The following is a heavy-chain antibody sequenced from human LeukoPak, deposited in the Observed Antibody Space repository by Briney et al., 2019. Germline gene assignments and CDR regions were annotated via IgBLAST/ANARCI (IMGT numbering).Heavy chain of an antibody. Sequence: SETLSLTCTVSGDSISSTTYHWGWIRQPPGKGLEWIGSIYYSGSTYYNPSLKSRVTISVDTSKNQFSLKLSSVTAADTAVYYCASPSTIGYSSAWYVLADAFDIWGQGTRVTVSS. CDR1: GDSISSTTYH. CDR3: ASPSTIGYSSAWYVLADAFDI. V-gene: IGHV4-39*07. CDR2: IYYSGST. D-gene: IGHD6-19*01. J-gene: IGHJ3*02.